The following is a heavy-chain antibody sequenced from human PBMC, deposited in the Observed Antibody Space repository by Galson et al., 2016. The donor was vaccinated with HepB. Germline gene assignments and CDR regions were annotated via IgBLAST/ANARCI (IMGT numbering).Heavy chain of an antibody. V-gene: IGHV3-23*01. CDR3: VNRAEYSGRDNGFQY. D-gene: IGHD5-12*01. J-gene: IGHJ4*02. CDR1: GFTFSTYA. CDR2: ISHDSGSE. Sequence: SLRLSCAGSGFTFSTYAMSWVRQAPGKGLEWVSGISHDSGSEFYGDSVKGRFTIYRDNSKNTVYLELNSLTAEGTAIYYCVNRAEYSGRDNGFQYWGRGTLGTVSS.